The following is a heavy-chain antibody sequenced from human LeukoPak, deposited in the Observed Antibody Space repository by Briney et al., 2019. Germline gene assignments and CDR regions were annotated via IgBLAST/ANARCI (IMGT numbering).Heavy chain of an antibody. CDR3: ARERSSWYYLDY. J-gene: IGHJ4*02. Sequence: SQTLSLTCVISGDSVSSNIATWNCIRQSPSRGLEWRVRTYDRSQWYYDYAVSVRSRITINPDTSKNQFFVQLSSVTPEDTAVYFCARERSSWYYLDYWGQGMLVTVSS. D-gene: IGHD6-13*01. CDR1: GDSVSSNIAT. V-gene: IGHV6-1*01. CDR2: TYDRSQWYY.